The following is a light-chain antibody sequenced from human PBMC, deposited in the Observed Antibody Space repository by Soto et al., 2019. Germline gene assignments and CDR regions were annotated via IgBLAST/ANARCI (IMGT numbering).Light chain of an antibody. CDR2: GAS. J-gene: IGKJ2*01. Sequence: EIVMTQSPATLSVSPGERATLSCRASQSVSNNLAWYQQKPGQAPRLLIYGASTRATGIPARFSGSGSGTEVTLTISSLQSEDFAVYYCQQYNNWPPYPFGQGTKLEIK. V-gene: IGKV3-15*01. CDR1: QSVSNN. CDR3: QQYNNWPPYP.